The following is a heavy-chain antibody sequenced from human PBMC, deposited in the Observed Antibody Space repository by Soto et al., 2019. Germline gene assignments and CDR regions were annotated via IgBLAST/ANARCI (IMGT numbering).Heavy chain of an antibody. V-gene: IGHV1-18*01. CDR3: AREMVYAMPYFDY. Sequence: ASVKVSCKSSGYTFTSYRISWVRQAPGQGLEWMGWISAYNGNTNYAQKLQGRVTMTTDTSTSTAYMELRSLRSDDTAVYYCAREMVYAMPYFDYWGQGTLVSVSS. J-gene: IGHJ4*02. CDR1: GYTFTSYR. CDR2: ISAYNGNT. D-gene: IGHD2-8*01.